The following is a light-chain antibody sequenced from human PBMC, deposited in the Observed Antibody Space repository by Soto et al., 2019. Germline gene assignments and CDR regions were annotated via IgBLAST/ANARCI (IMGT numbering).Light chain of an antibody. J-gene: IGKJ1*01. V-gene: IGKV1-5*01. CDR1: QSISSW. CDR2: DAS. CDR3: QQYNRYSWT. Sequence: DIQMTQSPSTLSASVGDRVTITCRASQSISSWLAWYQQKPGKAPKLLIYDASSLESGVPSRFSGSGSGTELTLTISSLQPDDFATYYCQQYNRYSWTFGQGTKVEIK.